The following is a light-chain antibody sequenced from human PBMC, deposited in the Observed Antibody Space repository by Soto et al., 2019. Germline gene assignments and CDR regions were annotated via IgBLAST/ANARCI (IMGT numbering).Light chain of an antibody. J-gene: IGKJ2*01. CDR1: QSISSL. CDR2: DAS. V-gene: IGKV1-5*01. CDR3: QQYSSFSYT. Sequence: DIQMTQSPSTLSASVGDRVTITCRASQSISSLLAWYQQKPGKAPRLLIYDASSLESGVPSRVSGSGSGTEFTLTISSLQPEDFVTYYCQQYSSFSYTFGQGTRLEIK.